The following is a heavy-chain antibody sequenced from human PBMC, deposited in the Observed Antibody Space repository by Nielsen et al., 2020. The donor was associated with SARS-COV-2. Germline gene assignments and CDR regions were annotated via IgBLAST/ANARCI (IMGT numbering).Heavy chain of an antibody. CDR3: AKDVGYCSSTSCNPY. CDR1: GFTFSSYS. CDR2: ISSSSSTI. J-gene: IGHJ4*02. V-gene: IGHV3-48*01. Sequence: GGSLRLSCAASGFTFSSYSMNWVRQAPGKGLEWVSYISSSSSTIYYADSVKGRFTISRDNSKNTLYLQMNSLRAEDTAVYYCAKDVGYCSSTSCNPYWGQGTLVTVSS. D-gene: IGHD2-2*01.